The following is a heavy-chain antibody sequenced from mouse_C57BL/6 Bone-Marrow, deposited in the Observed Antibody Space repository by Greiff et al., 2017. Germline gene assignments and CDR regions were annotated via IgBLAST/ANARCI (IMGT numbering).Heavy chain of an antibody. CDR1: GYTFTSYG. Sequence: VQLQQSGAELVRPGASVKLSCKASGYTFTSYGIRWVKQRTGQGLEWIGEIYPRSGSTYYNEKFKGKATLTADKSSSTEYMELRSLTSEDSAVYCCARVCYGRGYVLYRYFDVWGTGTTVTVSS. D-gene: IGHD1-1*01. J-gene: IGHJ1*03. CDR3: ARVCYGRGYVLYRYFDV. V-gene: IGHV1-81*01. CDR2: IYPRSGST.